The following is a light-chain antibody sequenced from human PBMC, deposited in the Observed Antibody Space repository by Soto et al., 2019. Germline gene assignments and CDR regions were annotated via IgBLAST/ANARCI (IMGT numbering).Light chain of an antibody. Sequence: ALHITHSPSSLSTSVGDRVTITCRASQGIRNNLGWYQQKPGKAPKLLIYSASSLQSGVPSRFSGSGSDTDFTLTISSLQTEDFATYYCLQDYNKPRTFGQGTKVDIK. CDR2: SAS. J-gene: IGKJ1*01. CDR1: QGIRNN. CDR3: LQDYNKPRT. V-gene: IGKV1-6*01.